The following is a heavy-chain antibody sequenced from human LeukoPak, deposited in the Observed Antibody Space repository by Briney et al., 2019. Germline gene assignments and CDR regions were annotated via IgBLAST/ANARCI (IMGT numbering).Heavy chain of an antibody. V-gene: IGHV4-30-4*01. CDR1: GGSISSGDYY. Sequence: SQTLSLTCTVSGGSISSGDYYWSWIRQPPGKGLEWIGYIYYSGSTYYNPSLKSRVTISVDTSKNQFSLKLSSVTAADTAVYYCAREGGTMVRGVIITPYYFDYWGQGTLVTVSS. D-gene: IGHD3-10*01. J-gene: IGHJ4*02. CDR2: IYYSGST. CDR3: AREGGTMVRGVIITPYYFDY.